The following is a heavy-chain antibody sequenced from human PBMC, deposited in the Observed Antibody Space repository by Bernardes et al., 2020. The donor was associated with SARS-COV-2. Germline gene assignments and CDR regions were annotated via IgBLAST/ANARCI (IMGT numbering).Heavy chain of an antibody. V-gene: IGHV4-39*01. CDR3: VGSSCGIDCYIGGLRSWDYGMDI. CDR1: GGSLSSSSYY. CDR2: VYNSGST. D-gene: IGHD2-21*02. Sequence: SETLSLTCTVSGGSLSSSSYYWGWILQPPGEGLEWIGSVYNSGSTYHNPSLKSRATISIDTSKNQVSLRLNSMTAADTAVYYCVGSSCGIDCYIGGLRSWDYGMDIWGQGTTVTVSS. J-gene: IGHJ6*02.